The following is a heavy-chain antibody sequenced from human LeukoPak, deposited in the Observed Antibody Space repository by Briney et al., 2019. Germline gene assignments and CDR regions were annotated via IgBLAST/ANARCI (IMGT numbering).Heavy chain of an antibody. J-gene: IGHJ5*02. V-gene: IGHV7-4-1*02. CDR2: INTNTVNP. CDR1: GYTFTSYA. D-gene: IGHD2-15*01. Sequence: GASVKVSCKASGYTFTSYAMNWVRQAPGQGLEWMGWINTNTVNPTYAQGFTGRFVFTLDTSVSTAYLQISSLKAEDTAVCYCFVVVVAATPKWFDPWGQGTLVTVSS. CDR3: FVVVVAATPKWFDP.